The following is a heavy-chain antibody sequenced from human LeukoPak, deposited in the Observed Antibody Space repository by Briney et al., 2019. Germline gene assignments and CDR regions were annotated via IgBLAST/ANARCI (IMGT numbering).Heavy chain of an antibody. CDR3: VRDFLGESGAGGP. V-gene: IGHV3-21*06. CDR2: ISPTAIST. J-gene: IGHJ5*02. Sequence: PGGSLRLSCAASGFTLSTYTMNWVRQAPGEGLEWVSSISPTAISTWYADSLKGRFTISRDNARNLLFLEGNGLRAEDTGVFYCVRDFLGESGAGGPWGQGTLVTVSS. D-gene: IGHD3-10*01. CDR1: GFTLSTYT.